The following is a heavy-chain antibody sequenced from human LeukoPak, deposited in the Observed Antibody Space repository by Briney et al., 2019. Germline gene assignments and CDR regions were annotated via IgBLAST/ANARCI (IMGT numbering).Heavy chain of an antibody. CDR1: GYTFTGYY. V-gene: IGHV1-2*02. CDR2: INPNSGGT. Sequence: GASVKASCKASGYTFTGYYMHWERQAPGQGLEWMGWINPNSGGTNYAQKFQGRVTMTRDTSISTAYMELSRLRSDDTAVYYCARDLGGYDSSGTVDYWGQGTLVTVSS. CDR3: ARDLGGYDSSGTVDY. J-gene: IGHJ4*02. D-gene: IGHD3-22*01.